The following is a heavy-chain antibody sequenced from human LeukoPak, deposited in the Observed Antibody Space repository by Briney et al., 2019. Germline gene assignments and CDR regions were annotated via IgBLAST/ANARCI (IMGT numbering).Heavy chain of an antibody. D-gene: IGHD6-25*01. V-gene: IGHV1-46*01. CDR3: ARVGSAAATADY. CDR2: INPRGGST. Sequence: ASVKLSCKASGYTFTTYYMHWMRQAPGQGPEWMGIINPRGGSTDYPQKLQGRITMTSDTSTSTVYMELSSRRSDDTAVYFCARVGSAAATADYWGQGTLVTVSS. CDR1: GYTFTTYY. J-gene: IGHJ4*02.